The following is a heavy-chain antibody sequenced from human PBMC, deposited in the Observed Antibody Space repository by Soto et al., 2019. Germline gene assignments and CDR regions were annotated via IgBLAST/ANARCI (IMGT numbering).Heavy chain of an antibody. CDR3: GTHRRFLEWLDQ. Sequence: QVQVVESGGGVVQPGRSLRLSCEASGFTFTSYGMHWVRQAPGKGLEGVAVIWYEGSKKYYADSVKGRFSIYRNNSKNPVFLQMNTPRAEDTAVYYCGTHRRFLEWLDQWGQGTLVTVSS. CDR1: GFTFTSYG. V-gene: IGHV3-33*01. D-gene: IGHD3-3*01. CDR2: IWYEGSKK. J-gene: IGHJ4*01.